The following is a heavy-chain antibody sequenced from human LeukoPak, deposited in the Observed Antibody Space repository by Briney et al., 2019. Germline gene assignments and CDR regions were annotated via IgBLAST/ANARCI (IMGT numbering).Heavy chain of an antibody. V-gene: IGHV1-69*01. Sequence: SVKVSCKASGGTFSSYAISWVRQAPGQGLEWMGGIIPIFGTADYAKKFQGRVTITADESTSTAYMELSSLRSEDTAMYYCARDGGYAYDSSGYYLGWGQGTLVTVSS. CDR3: ARDGGYAYDSSGYYLG. J-gene: IGHJ4*02. D-gene: IGHD3-22*01. CDR2: IIPIFGTA. CDR1: GGTFSSYA.